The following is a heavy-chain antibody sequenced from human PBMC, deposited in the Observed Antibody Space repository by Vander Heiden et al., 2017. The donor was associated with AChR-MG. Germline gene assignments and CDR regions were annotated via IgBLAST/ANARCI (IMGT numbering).Heavy chain of an antibody. CDR3: ARHQDYYGAGTYLPPYDC. V-gene: IGHV4-39*01. D-gene: IGHD3-10*01. CDR2: IYYSGTT. Sequence: QLQLQESGPGLAKPSETLSLTCTVPGGRISSSSYHWGRIRQPPGKGLEWIGSIYYSGTTYSNPSLKSRVTIFVDTSKNQFSLKLTSVTAADTALYFCARHQDYYGAGTYLPPYDCWGPGTLVTVSS. CDR1: GGRISSSSYH. J-gene: IGHJ4*02.